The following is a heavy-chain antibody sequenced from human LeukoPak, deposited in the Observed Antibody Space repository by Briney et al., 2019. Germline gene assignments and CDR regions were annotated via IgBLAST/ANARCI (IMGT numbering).Heavy chain of an antibody. CDR3: ARDGSGWSPWTFDY. J-gene: IGHJ4*02. D-gene: IGHD6-19*01. Sequence: GGSLRLSCAASGFTFSSYAMHWVRQAPGKGLEWVAVISYDGSNKYYADSVKGRFTISRDNSKNTLYLQMNSLRAEDTAVYYCARDGSGWSPWTFDYWGQGTLVTVSS. CDR2: ISYDGSNK. V-gene: IGHV3-30-3*01. CDR1: GFTFSSYA.